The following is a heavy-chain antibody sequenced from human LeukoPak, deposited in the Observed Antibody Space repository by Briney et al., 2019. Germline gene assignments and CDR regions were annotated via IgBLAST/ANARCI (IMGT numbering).Heavy chain of an antibody. D-gene: IGHD1-26*01. CDR2: INQDGSEK. V-gene: IGHV3-7*01. CDR1: GFTFSSYF. J-gene: IGHJ3*02. Sequence: PGGSLRLSCAASGFTFSSYFMTWVRQAPGKGLEWVANINQDGSEKYYVDSVKGRFTISRDNAKNTLYLQMNRLRAEDTAVYYCAREGIVGATTDAFDIWGQGTMVTVSS. CDR3: AREGIVGATTDAFDI.